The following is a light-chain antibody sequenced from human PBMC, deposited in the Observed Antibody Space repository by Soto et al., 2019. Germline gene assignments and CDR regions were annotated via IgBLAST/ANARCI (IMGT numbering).Light chain of an antibody. Sequence: LAQPPSASGTPGQRVTISCSGSSSNIGSNSVSWYQQLPGTAPKLLIYSNDQRPSGVPDRFSGSKSGTSASLAISGLQSEDEADYYCAAWDDSLNGVFGGGTKLTVL. J-gene: IGLJ2*01. CDR1: SSNIGSNS. CDR3: AAWDDSLNGV. V-gene: IGLV1-44*01. CDR2: SND.